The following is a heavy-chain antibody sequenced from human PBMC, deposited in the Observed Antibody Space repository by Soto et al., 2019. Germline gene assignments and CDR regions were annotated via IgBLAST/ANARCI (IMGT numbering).Heavy chain of an antibody. CDR2: IYHSGSS. D-gene: IGHD4-17*01. V-gene: IGHV4-30-2*01. CDR1: GGSISSGGYS. J-gene: IGHJ6*02. Sequence: LSLTCTVSGGSISSGGYSWTWIRQPPGRGLEWIGYIYHSGSSYYNPSLKSRVTISVDRSKNQFSLKLSSVTAADTAVYYCARAHYGDYGYGMDVWGQGTTVTVSS. CDR3: ARAHYGDYGYGMDV.